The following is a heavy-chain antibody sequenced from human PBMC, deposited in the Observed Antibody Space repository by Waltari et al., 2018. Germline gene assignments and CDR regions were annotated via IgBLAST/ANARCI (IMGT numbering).Heavy chain of an antibody. CDR2: IGSSGNSI. CDR3: GRSRRGDDYEPSRH. Sequence: EVRLVESGGGLVKPGGSLRLSCAASGFVFSNYGPNWFRWAPGKGRGCVACIGSSGNSIYYGQAVEGRVPISRDNAKESLFLQMDMRGVDDTAIYYCGRSRRGDDYEPSRHWGQGTLVTVSS. D-gene: IGHD3-16*01. J-gene: IGHJ4*02. CDR1: GFVFSNYG. V-gene: IGHV3-21*01.